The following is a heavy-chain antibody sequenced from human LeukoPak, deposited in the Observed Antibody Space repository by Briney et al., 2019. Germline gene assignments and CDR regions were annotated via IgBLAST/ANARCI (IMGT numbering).Heavy chain of an antibody. V-gene: IGHV4-34*01. CDR2: INHSGST. Sequence: SETLSLTCAVYGGSFSGYYWSWIRQPPGKGLEWIGEINHSGSTNYNPSLRSRVTISVDTSKNQFSLKLSSVTAADTAVYYCAIHIVVVPAAKKKNWFDPWGQGTLVTVSS. CDR1: GGSFSGYY. CDR3: AIHIVVVPAAKKKNWFDP. J-gene: IGHJ5*02. D-gene: IGHD2-2*01.